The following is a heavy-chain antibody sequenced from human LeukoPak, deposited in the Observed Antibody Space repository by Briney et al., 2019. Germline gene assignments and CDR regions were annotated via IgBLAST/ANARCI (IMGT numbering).Heavy chain of an antibody. CDR3: TRDISSSWYSPFDY. J-gene: IGHJ4*02. CDR2: INIDGSST. D-gene: IGHD6-13*01. CDR1: GFIFSSYW. Sequence: PGGSLRLSCAASGFIFSSYWMHWVRQAPGKGLVWVSHINIDGSSTNYADSVKGRLTISRDNAKNTLYLQMNRLRAEDTAIYYCTRDISSSWYSPFDYWGQGTLVTVSS. V-gene: IGHV3-74*01.